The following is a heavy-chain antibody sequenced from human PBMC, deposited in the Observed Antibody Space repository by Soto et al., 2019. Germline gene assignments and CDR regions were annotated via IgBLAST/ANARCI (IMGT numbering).Heavy chain of an antibody. J-gene: IGHJ4*02. D-gene: IGHD6-19*01. CDR3: AKGPSSGWYYFDY. V-gene: IGHV3-23*01. CDR2: ISASGGSTYYA. CDR1: GFTFSSFA. Sequence: EVQLLESGGGLVQPGGSLRLSCAASGFTFSSFAMSWVRQAPGKGLEWVSVISASGGSTYYAYYADSVKGCFTFSRDNSKNTLYLQMNSLRAEDTAVYYCAKGPSSGWYYFDYWGQGTLVTVSS.